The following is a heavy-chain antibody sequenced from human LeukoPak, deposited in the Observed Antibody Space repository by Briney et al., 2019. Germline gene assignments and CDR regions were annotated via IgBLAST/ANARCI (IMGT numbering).Heavy chain of an antibody. CDR1: GGSIGSSSYY. Sequence: SETLSLTCTVSGGSIGSSSYYWGWIRQPPGKGLEWIGSIYYSGSTYYNPSLKSRVTISVDTSKNQFSLKLNSVTAADTAVYYCATLWRLGASTGEAFDIWGQGTMVTVSS. D-gene: IGHD1-26*01. CDR2: IYYSGST. V-gene: IGHV4-39*07. CDR3: ATLWRLGASTGEAFDI. J-gene: IGHJ3*02.